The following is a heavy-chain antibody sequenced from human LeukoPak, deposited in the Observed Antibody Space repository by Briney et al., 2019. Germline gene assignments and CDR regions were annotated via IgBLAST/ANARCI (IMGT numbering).Heavy chain of an antibody. CDR1: GGSISSRGYY. D-gene: IGHD2-2*01. V-gene: IGHV4-39*01. J-gene: IGHJ4*02. CDR2: IYYSGGN. CDR3: ARSAAGDPFDY. Sequence: PSETLSLTCAVSGGSISSRGYYWSWIRQPLGKGLEWIGSIYYSGGNYYNPSHKSRVTISVDTSNNQFSLKLSSVTAADTAVYYCARSAAGDPFDYWGQGTLVTVSS.